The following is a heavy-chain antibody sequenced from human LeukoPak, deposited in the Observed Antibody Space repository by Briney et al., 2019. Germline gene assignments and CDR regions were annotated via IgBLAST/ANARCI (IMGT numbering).Heavy chain of an antibody. CDR1: GYTFTGYY. CDR2: INPNSGGT. Sequence: ASVKVSCKASGYTFTGYYMHWVRQAPGQGLEWMGWINPNSGGTNYAQKFQGRVTMTRDTSISTAYMVLSRLRSDDTAVYYCARSYGEADAFDIWGQGTMVTVSS. V-gene: IGHV1-2*02. J-gene: IGHJ3*02. CDR3: ARSYGEADAFDI. D-gene: IGHD3-10*01.